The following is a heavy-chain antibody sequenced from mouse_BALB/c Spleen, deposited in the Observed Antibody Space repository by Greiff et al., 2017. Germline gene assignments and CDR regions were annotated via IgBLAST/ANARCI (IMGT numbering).Heavy chain of an antibody. J-gene: IGHJ2*01. CDR2: ISSGGSYT. D-gene: IGHD2-14*01. CDR1: GFTFSSYG. CDR3: ARKTISTTSVDY. V-gene: IGHV5-6*01. Sequence: EVKLMESGGDLVKPGGSLKLSCAASGFTFSSYGMSWVRQTPDERLEWVATISSGGSYTYYPDSVKGRFTISRDNAKNTLYLQMSSLKSEDTAMYYCARKTISTTSVDYWGQGTTRTVSS.